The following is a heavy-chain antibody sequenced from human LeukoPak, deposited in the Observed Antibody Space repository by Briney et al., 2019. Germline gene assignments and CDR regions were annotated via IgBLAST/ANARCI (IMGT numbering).Heavy chain of an antibody. CDR2: IYYSVRT. Sequence: SEPLSLTCTVSGGSISRSNFYWAWSRQPPGKGLEWISRIYYSVRTTYHPSLNSRVTISVDTSKNQFSLKVYSATAPGAALYYCARTEAGYWFDPWGQGTLVTVS. CDR3: ARTEAGYWFDP. V-gene: IGHV4-39*01. D-gene: IGHD6-13*01. J-gene: IGHJ5*02. CDR1: GGSISRSNFY.